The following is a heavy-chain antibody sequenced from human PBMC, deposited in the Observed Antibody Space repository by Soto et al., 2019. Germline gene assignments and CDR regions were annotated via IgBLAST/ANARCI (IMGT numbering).Heavy chain of an antibody. V-gene: IGHV1-18*01. J-gene: IGHJ6*02. CDR3: ARLDYSCSAHYYYGMYV. CDR1: GYTFTSYG. D-gene: IGHD6-6*01. CDR2: ISAYNGNT. Sequence: ASVKVSCKASGYTFTSYGISWVRQPPGQGLEWMGWISAYNGNTNYAQKLQGRVTMTTDTSTSTAYMELSSLRSDDTAVYYCARLDYSCSAHYYYGMYVWAQRTTVPVS.